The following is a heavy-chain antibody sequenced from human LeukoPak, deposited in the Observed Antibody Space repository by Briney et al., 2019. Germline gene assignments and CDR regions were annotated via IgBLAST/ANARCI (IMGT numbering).Heavy chain of an antibody. CDR1: GGSISSFY. CDR3: ARFIAAAGTAGAFDI. V-gene: IGHV4-59*01. J-gene: IGHJ3*02. Sequence: SETLSLTCTVSGGSISSFYWSWIRQPPGKGLEWIGYIYYTGSTNYNSSLKSRVTISVDTSKNQFSLKLSSVTAADTAVYYCARFIAAAGTAGAFDIWGQGTMVTVSS. CDR2: IYYTGST. D-gene: IGHD6-13*01.